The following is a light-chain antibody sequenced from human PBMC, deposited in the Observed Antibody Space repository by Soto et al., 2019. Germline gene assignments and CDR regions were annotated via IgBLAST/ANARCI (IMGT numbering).Light chain of an antibody. CDR2: AAP. Sequence: DIQMTQSPSSLSASVGDRVTITCRASQGISSYLAWFQQKPGKAPKSLMYAAPSLQSGVPSKFSGSGSGTDSNLTISSLQPEDFATYYCQQYNRYPLTFGGGTKVEIK. CDR1: QGISSY. V-gene: IGKV1-16*02. CDR3: QQYNRYPLT. J-gene: IGKJ4*01.